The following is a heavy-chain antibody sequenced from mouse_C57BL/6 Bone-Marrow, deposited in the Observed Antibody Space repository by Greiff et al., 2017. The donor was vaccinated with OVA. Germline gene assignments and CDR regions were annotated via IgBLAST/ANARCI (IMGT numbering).Heavy chain of an antibody. J-gene: IGHJ1*01. CDR3: ARSEYYGSTPYWYFDV. CDR1: GYAFTNYL. CDR2: INPGSGGT. Sequence: QVQLQQSGAELVRPGTSVKVSCKASGYAFTNYLIEWVKQRPGQGLEWIGVINPGSGGTNYNEKFKGKATLTADKSSSPAYMQLSSLTSEDSAVYFCARSEYYGSTPYWYFDVWGPGTTVTVSS. D-gene: IGHD1-1*01. V-gene: IGHV1-54*01.